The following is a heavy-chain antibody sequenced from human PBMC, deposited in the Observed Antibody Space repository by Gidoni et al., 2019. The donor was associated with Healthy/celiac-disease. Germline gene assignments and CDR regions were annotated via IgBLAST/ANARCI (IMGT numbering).Heavy chain of an antibody. CDR2: ISGDGGST. V-gene: IGHV3-43*01. Sequence: EVQLVESGGVVVQPGGSLRLSCAASGFTFDDYTMPWVRQEPGKGLEWVSLISGDGGSTYYADSVKGRFTISRDNSKNSLYLQMNSLRTEDTALYYCAKDTVANWGYFDLWGRGTLVTVSS. D-gene: IGHD7-27*01. CDR1: GFTFDDYT. CDR3: AKDTVANWGYFDL. J-gene: IGHJ2*01.